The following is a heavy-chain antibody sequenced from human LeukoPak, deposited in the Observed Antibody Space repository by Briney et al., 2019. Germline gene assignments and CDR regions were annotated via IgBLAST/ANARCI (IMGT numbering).Heavy chain of an antibody. CDR1: GGSISNSGYY. D-gene: IGHD3-22*01. CDR2: IYYSENT. V-gene: IGHV4-39*07. Sequence: PSETLSLTCTVSGGSISNSGYYWGWIRQPPGKGLEWIGNIYYSENTYYNPSLKSRVTMSVDTSKDQFSLKLSSVTAADTAVYYCASLAYYYDSSGYYLPDYWGQGTLVTVSS. J-gene: IGHJ4*02. CDR3: ASLAYYYDSSGYYLPDY.